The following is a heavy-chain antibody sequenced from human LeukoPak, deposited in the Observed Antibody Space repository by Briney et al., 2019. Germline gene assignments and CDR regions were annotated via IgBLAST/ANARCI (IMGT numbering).Heavy chain of an antibody. J-gene: IGHJ2*01. D-gene: IGHD4-23*01. CDR2: IYSGGNT. CDR3: ARPGGNYPNSHWYFEL. Sequence: HPGGSLRLSCAASGFTVSNNYMTWVRQAPGKGLEWVSVIYSGGNTYYADSVKGRFTISRDNSKNTLYLQMNSLRVEDTGAYYCARPGGNYPNSHWYFELWGRGTLVTVSP. V-gene: IGHV3-66*04. CDR1: GFTVSNNY.